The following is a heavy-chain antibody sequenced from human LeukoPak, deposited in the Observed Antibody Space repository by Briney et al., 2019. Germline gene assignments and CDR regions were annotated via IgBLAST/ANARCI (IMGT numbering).Heavy chain of an antibody. D-gene: IGHD4-23*01. CDR1: GFTFSSYA. J-gene: IGHJ4*02. Sequence: GGSLRLSCAASGFTFSSYAMSWVRQAPGKGLEWVSAISGSGGSTYYADSVKGRFTISRDNSKNTLYLQMNSLRAEDTAVYYCAKEGRTTVVPSYYFDYWGQGTLVTVPS. CDR3: AKEGRTTVVPSYYFDY. CDR2: ISGSGGST. V-gene: IGHV3-23*01.